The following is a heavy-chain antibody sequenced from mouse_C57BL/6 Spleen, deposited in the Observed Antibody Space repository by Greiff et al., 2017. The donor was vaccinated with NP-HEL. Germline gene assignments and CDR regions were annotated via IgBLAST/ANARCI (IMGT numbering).Heavy chain of an antibody. CDR1: GYAFSSYW. V-gene: IGHV1-80*01. CDR3: ARSARAMDY. J-gene: IGHJ4*01. Sequence: VQLQQSGAELVKPGASVKISCKASGYAFSSYWMNWVEQRPGKGLEWIGQIYPGDGDTNYNGKFKGKATLTADKSSSTAYMQLSSLTSEDSAVYFCARSARAMDYWGQGTSVTVSS. CDR2: IYPGDGDT.